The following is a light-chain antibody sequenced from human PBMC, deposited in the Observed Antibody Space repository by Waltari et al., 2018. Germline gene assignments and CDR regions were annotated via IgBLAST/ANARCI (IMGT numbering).Light chain of an antibody. CDR2: KNN. J-gene: IGLJ3*02. CDR3: AAWDDSLSGRV. CDR1: NSNIGSHN. Sequence: QSVLTPPPSASGTPGQGVIISCAGSNSNIGSHNVYWYQHLPGTAPKLLTYKNNQRPSGVPERFSGSTSGTSASLAISGLRSEDEADYYCAAWDDSLSGRVFGGGTKLTVL. V-gene: IGLV1-47*01.